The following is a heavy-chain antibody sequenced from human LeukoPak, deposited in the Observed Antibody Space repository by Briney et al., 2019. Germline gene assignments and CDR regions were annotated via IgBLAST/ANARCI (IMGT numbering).Heavy chain of an antibody. J-gene: IGHJ4*02. V-gene: IGHV3-23*01. Sequence: GGSLRLSCVASGFSFSTYALTWVRQAPGKGLEWVAGITGDAKRTYYADFVKGRFTISRDNSKNTLYLQMNGLRVEDTAVYYCAKMQGYFDYWGQGTLVTVSS. CDR3: AKMQGYFDY. CDR2: ITGDAKRT. CDR1: GFSFSTYA.